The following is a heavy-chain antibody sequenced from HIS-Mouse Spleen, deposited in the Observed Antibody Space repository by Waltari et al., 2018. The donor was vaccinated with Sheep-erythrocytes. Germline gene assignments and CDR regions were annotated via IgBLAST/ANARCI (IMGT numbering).Heavy chain of an antibody. V-gene: IGHV3-13*05. J-gene: IGHJ3*02. CDR3: ARANSGSYDDAFDI. CDR2: IGIAGDP. D-gene: IGHD1-26*01. CDR1: GFTFSSYD. Sequence: EVQLVESGGGLVQPGGSLRLSCAASGFTFSSYDMHWVRQATGQGLEWVSAIGIAGDPYYPGSVKGRFTISRENAKNSLYLQMNSLRAGDTAVYYCARANSGSYDDAFDIWGQGTMVTV.